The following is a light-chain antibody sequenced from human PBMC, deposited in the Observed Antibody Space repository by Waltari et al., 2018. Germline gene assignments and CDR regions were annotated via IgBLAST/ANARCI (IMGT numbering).Light chain of an antibody. V-gene: IGKV2-30*02. J-gene: IGKJ1*01. CDR2: RVS. CDR1: QSLVHSDGNTF. Sequence: DVVLTQSPLSLPVTLGQPASIPCRSSQSLVHSDGNTFLSWFQQRPGTSPRRLIYRVSKRDSGVPDRFSGSGSGTDFTLRISRVEAEDVGVYYCMQGTHWPPWTFGQGTKVEIK. CDR3: MQGTHWPPWT.